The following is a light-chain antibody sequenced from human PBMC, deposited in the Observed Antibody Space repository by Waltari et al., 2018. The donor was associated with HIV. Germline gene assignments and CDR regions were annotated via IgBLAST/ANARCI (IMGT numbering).Light chain of an antibody. V-gene: IGKV1-5*01. CDR2: QGS. Sequence: DIQMTQSPATLSASVGDRVTISCRASQNINRWLAWYQQRPGKHPKFLSYQGSSLESAVPSGFRGSGSGTLFTLTINSLQPADFATYYCQQYHAYPVTFGGGTKVENK. CDR1: QNINRW. J-gene: IGKJ4*01. CDR3: QQYHAYPVT.